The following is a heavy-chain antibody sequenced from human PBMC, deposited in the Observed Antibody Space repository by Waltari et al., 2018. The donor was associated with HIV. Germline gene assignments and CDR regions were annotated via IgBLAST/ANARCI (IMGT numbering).Heavy chain of an antibody. V-gene: IGHV1-8*01. Sequence: QVQLVQSGAEVKKPGASVKVSCKASGYTFTSYDINWVRQATGQGLEWLGWMNPNRGNTGYAQGVQGRVTMTRNTAISTAYMELSSLRSEDTAVYFCARGPQDYPKYYFDYWGQGTLVTVSS. CDR2: MNPNRGNT. J-gene: IGHJ4*02. D-gene: IGHD4-17*01. CDR1: GYTFTSYD. CDR3: ARGPQDYPKYYFDY.